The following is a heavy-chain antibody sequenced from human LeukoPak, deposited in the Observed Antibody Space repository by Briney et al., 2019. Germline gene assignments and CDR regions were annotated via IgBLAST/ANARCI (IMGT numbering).Heavy chain of an antibody. V-gene: IGHV1-2*02. Sequence: ASVKVSCKASGYTFTGYYMHWVRQAPGQGLEWMGWIYPRSGATKYAQKFQGRVTMTRDPSISTAYMELSRLTSDDTAVYYCGTLLSNGPFDYWGQGSLVTVSS. J-gene: IGHJ4*02. CDR3: GTLLSNGPFDY. CDR1: GYTFTGYY. CDR2: IYPRSGAT.